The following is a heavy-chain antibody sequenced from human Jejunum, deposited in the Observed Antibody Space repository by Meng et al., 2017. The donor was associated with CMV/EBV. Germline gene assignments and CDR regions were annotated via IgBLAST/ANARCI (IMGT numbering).Heavy chain of an antibody. CDR3: TSIGDY. J-gene: IGHJ4*02. CDR2: IKSKTHGGTT. Sequence: SLGLSCVASGFTFSNAWMSWVRQAPGKGLEWVARIKSKTHGGTTDYAAPEKARFTISRDDSKNTVYLQMNSLTAEDTAMYYCTSIGDYWGQGTLVTVSS. CDR1: GFTFSNAW. V-gene: IGHV3-15*01.